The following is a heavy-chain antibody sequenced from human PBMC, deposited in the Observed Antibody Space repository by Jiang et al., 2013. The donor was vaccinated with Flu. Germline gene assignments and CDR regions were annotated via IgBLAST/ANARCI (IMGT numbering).Heavy chain of an antibody. CDR2: IYYSGDT. Sequence: LLKPSETLSLTCVVSGGSINTYYWSWIRQPPGQGLEWIGYIYYSGDTNYNPSLKSRVSMSVDTSKNHFSLRLRSVTAADTAVYFCARHTYRPRNGGWFDPWGQGTLVTVSS. CDR1: GGSINTYY. CDR3: ARHTYRPRNGGWFDP. D-gene: IGHD2-8*01. J-gene: IGHJ5*02. V-gene: IGHV4-59*08.